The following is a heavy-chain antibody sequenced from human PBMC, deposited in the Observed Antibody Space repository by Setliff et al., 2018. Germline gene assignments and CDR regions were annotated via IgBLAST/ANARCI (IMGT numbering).Heavy chain of an antibody. D-gene: IGHD1-26*01. CDR3: ARDLVGATADF. Sequence: PGGSLRLSCEASGFTFRSYWMHWVRQAPGEGLVWVSRMNSDGSTKNYADSVRGRFTISRDNAKNTVYLQMNSLRGDDTAVYHCARDLVGATADFWGRGTLVTVSS. CDR1: GFTFRSYW. J-gene: IGHJ4*02. CDR2: MNSDGSTK. V-gene: IGHV3-74*01.